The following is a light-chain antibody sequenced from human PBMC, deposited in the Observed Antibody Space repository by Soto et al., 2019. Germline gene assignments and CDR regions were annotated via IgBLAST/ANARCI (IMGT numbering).Light chain of an antibody. V-gene: IGKV3-20*01. Sequence: EIVLTQSPGTLSLSPGERATLSCRASQSVSNSYLAWYQQKPGQAPRLLIYGASSRATGIPDRFSGSGSGTDFTLTSSRLEPEDVAVYYCQQYGSSPRTFGQGTKVEVK. CDR2: GAS. CDR3: QQYGSSPRT. CDR1: QSVSNSY. J-gene: IGKJ1*01.